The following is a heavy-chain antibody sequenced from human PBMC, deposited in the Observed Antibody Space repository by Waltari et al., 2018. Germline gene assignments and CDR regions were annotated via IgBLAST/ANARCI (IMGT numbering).Heavy chain of an antibody. Sequence: ELQLVESGGGLVQPGGSLRLSCTASGFTFSNYWIHWVRQAPGKGLEWVSRINSDGSSTIYADSVKGRFSTSRDNAKNTLYLHMNSLKAEDTAVYFCARGGDYHRFDIWGQGTMVTVSS. CDR3: ARGGDYHRFDI. D-gene: IGHD4-17*01. CDR1: GFTFSNYW. CDR2: INSDGSST. V-gene: IGHV3-74*01. J-gene: IGHJ3*02.